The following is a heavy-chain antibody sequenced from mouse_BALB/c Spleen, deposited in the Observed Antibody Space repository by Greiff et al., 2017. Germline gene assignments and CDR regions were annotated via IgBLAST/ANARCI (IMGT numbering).Heavy chain of an antibody. CDR3: ARGKYGNLYYAMDY. CDR2: ISYSGST. J-gene: IGHJ4*01. Sequence: EVKLMESGPGLVKPSQSLSLTCTVTGYSITSDYAWNWIRQFPGNKLEWMGYISYSGSTSYNPSLKSRISITRDTSKNQFFLQLNSVTTEDTATYYCARGKYGNLYYAMDYWGQGTSVTVSS. CDR1: GYSITSDYA. V-gene: IGHV3-2*02. D-gene: IGHD2-1*01.